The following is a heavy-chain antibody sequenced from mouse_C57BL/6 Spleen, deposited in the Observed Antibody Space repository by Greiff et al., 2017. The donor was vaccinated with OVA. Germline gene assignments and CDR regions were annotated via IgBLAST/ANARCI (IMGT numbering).Heavy chain of an antibody. CDR3: ALFDYGKYYYAMDY. V-gene: IGHV1-19*01. D-gene: IGHD1-1*01. Sequence: VQLQQSGPVLVKPGASVKMSCKASGYTFTDYYMNWVKQSHGKSLEWIGVINPYNGGTSYNQKFKGKATLTVDKSSSTAYMELNSLTSEDSAVYYCALFDYGKYYYAMDYWGQGTSVTVSS. J-gene: IGHJ4*01. CDR1: GYTFTDYY. CDR2: INPYNGGT.